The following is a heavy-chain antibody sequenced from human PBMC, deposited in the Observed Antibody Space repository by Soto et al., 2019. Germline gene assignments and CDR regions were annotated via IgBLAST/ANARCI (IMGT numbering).Heavy chain of an antibody. D-gene: IGHD5-12*01. V-gene: IGHV6-1*01. CDR3: ARENSGYDYNYYYYYMDV. Sequence: SQTLSLTCAISGGSVSSNSAAWNWIRQSPSRGLEWLGRTYYRSKWYNDYAVSAKSRITINPDTSKNQFSLQLNSVTPEDTAVYYCARENSGYDYNYYYYYMDVWGKGTTVTVSS. CDR1: GGSVSSNSAA. CDR2: TYYRSKWYN. J-gene: IGHJ6*03.